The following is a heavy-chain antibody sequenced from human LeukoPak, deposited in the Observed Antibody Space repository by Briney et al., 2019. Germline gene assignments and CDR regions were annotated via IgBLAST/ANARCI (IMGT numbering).Heavy chain of an antibody. J-gene: IGHJ4*02. CDR3: ARLPKFDSSGPYSRTFDY. D-gene: IGHD3-22*01. CDR1: GYTFSSYW. V-gene: IGHV5-51*01. Sequence: GESLKISCKGSGYTFSSYWIGWVRQMPGKALEWMGIIYPVDSDTRYSPSFQGQVTISADKSISTAYLQWSSLEASDTAMYFCARLPKFDSSGPYSRTFDYWGQGTLVTVSS. CDR2: IYPVDSDT.